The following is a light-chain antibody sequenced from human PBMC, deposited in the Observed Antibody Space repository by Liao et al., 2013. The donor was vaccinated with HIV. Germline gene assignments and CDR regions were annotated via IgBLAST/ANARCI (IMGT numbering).Light chain of an antibody. CDR3: QAWDSSTVV. CDR1: KLGDKY. V-gene: IGLV3-1*01. CDR2: QDS. J-gene: IGLJ2*01. Sequence: SYELTQPPSVSVSPGQTASITCSGDKLGDKYACWYQQKPGQSPVLVIYQDSKRPSGIPERFSGSKSGNTATLTISGTQAMDEADYYCQAWDSSTVVFGGGDQADRP.